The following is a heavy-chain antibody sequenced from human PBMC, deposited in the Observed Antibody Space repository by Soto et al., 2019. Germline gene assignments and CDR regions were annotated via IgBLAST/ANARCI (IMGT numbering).Heavy chain of an antibody. J-gene: IGHJ5*02. Sequence: PSETLSLTCTVSGGSISSYYWSWIRQPPGKGLEWIGYISHSGSTNYSPSLKSRVTISVDTSKNQFSLKLSSVTAADTAVYYCAGGGYSYGYYLNHANWFDPWGQGTLVTVSS. CDR3: AGGGYSYGYYLNHANWFDP. D-gene: IGHD5-18*01. CDR2: ISHSGST. V-gene: IGHV4-59*12. CDR1: GGSISSYY.